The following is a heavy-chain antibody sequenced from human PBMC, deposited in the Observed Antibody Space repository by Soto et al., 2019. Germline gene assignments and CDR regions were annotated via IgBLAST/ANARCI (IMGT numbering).Heavy chain of an antibody. CDR3: ARIRRGEAVLFDY. CDR2: IYYSGVS. Sequence: QVQLQESGPGLVKPSETLSLTCTVSGDSISSYYWTWIRQPPGKELEWIGYIYYSGVSNYNPSLKPRVSMSVDTSRDQFSLKLSSVTAADTAVYYCARIRRGEAVLFDYWGQGTLVTVSS. J-gene: IGHJ4*02. V-gene: IGHV4-59*01. CDR1: GDSISSYY. D-gene: IGHD3-10*01.